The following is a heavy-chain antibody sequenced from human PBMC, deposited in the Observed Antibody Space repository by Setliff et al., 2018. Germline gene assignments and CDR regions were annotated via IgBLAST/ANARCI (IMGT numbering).Heavy chain of an antibody. J-gene: IGHJ5*02. V-gene: IGHV4-31*03. CDR2: IYYSGIT. CDR1: GGSISSGGYY. Sequence: PSETLSLTCNVSGGSISSGGYYWSWIRQHPGKGLEWIGYIYYSGITYYNPSLKSRVTISLDTSKNQFSLRLSSVTAADTAVYYCARTSTYVLGSGSYWDRWFDPWSQGTLVTVSS. CDR3: ARTSTYVLGSGSYWDRWFDP. D-gene: IGHD3-10*01.